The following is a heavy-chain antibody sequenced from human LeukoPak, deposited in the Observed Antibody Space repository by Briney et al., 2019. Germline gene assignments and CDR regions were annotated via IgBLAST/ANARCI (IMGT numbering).Heavy chain of an antibody. CDR3: ARDPTTWFSDAFDI. CDR2: MNPNSGNT. V-gene: IGHV1-8*03. Sequence: GASVKVSCKASGYTFTSYDINWVRQATGQGLEWMGWMNPNSGNTGYAQKFQGRVTITADESTSTAYMELSSLRSEDTAVYYCARDPTTWFSDAFDIWGQGTMVTVSS. CDR1: GYTFTSYD. D-gene: IGHD2/OR15-2a*01. J-gene: IGHJ3*02.